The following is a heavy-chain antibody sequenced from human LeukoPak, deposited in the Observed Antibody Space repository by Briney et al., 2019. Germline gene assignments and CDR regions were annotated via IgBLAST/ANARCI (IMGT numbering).Heavy chain of an antibody. CDR3: VRASYYYDFSF. CDR2: INSSGGGT. V-gene: IGHV1-46*01. D-gene: IGHD3-22*01. Sequence: ASVKVSCKASGYTFTSYFMHWVRQAPGQGLDWMGVINSSGGGTSYAQKFQGRVTMTRDTSTSTVHMELSSLRSEDTAVYYCVRASYYYDFSFWGQGTLVTVSS. J-gene: IGHJ4*02. CDR1: GYTFTSYF.